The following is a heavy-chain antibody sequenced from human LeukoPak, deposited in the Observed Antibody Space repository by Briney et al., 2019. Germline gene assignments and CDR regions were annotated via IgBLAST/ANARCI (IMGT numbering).Heavy chain of an antibody. CDR2: IYPGDSDT. CDR3: ARLRYYGSGRPNHPYYFDY. Sequence: GESLKISCKGSGYSFTSYWIGWVRQMPGKGLEWMGIIYPGDSDTRYSPSFQGQVTISADKSISTAYLQWSSLKASDTAMYYCARLRYYGSGRPNHPYYFDYWGQGTLVPVSS. V-gene: IGHV5-51*01. J-gene: IGHJ4*02. D-gene: IGHD3-10*01. CDR1: GYSFTSYW.